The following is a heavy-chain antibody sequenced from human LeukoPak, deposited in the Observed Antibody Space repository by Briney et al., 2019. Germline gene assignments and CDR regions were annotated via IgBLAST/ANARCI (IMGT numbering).Heavy chain of an antibody. CDR1: GFTFSSYG. CDR2: IRYDGSNK. Sequence: GGSLRLSCAASGFTFSSYGMHWVRQAPGKGLEWVAFIRYDGSNKYYADSVKGRFTISRDNSKNTLYLQMNSLRAEDTAVYYCAKDGPHSDGAFGYWGQGTLVTVSS. D-gene: IGHD2-15*01. CDR3: AKDGPHSDGAFGY. J-gene: IGHJ4*02. V-gene: IGHV3-30*02.